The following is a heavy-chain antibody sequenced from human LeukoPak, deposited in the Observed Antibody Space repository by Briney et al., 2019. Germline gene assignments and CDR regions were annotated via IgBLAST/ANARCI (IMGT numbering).Heavy chain of an antibody. CDR1: GFTFSSYA. V-gene: IGHV3-30*10. J-gene: IGHJ4*02. CDR2: ISYDGSHK. CDR3: ARDAPVDCSSTSCYGVYYDSSGLFDY. D-gene: IGHD2-2*01. Sequence: GGSLRLSCAASGFTFSSYAMHWVRQAPGKGLEWVAVISYDGSHKYYTDSVKGRFTISRDNSKNTLYLQMNSLRAEDTAVYYCARDAPVDCSSTSCYGVYYDSSGLFDYWGQGTLVTVSS.